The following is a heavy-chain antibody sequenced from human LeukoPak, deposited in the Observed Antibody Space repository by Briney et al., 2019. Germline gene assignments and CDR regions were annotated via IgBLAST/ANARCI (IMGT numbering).Heavy chain of an antibody. Sequence: SETLSLTCAVYGGSFSGYYWSWIRQPPGKGLEWIGEINHSGSTNYNPSLKSRVTISVDTSKNQFSLKLSSVTAADTAVYYCARTPLHCSSTSCYHNFDYWGQGTLVTVSS. CDR3: ARTPLHCSSTSCYHNFDY. CDR2: INHSGST. D-gene: IGHD2-2*01. J-gene: IGHJ4*02. CDR1: GGSFSGYY. V-gene: IGHV4-34*01.